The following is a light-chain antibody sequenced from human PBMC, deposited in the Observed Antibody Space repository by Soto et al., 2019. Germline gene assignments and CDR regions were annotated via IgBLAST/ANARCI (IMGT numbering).Light chain of an antibody. CDR3: CSYAGSSSSI. V-gene: IGLV2-23*02. CDR1: SSVVGTYNL. Sequence: QSALTQPASVSGSPGQSITISCSGTSSVVGTYNLVSWYQQYPGKAPRLMIYEVTKRPSGVSNRFSGSKSGNTASLTISGLQPEDEADYYCCSYAGSSSSIFGNGTKVTVL. CDR2: EVT. J-gene: IGLJ1*01.